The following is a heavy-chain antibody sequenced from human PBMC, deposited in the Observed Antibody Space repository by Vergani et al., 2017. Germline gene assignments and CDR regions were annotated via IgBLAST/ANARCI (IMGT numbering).Heavy chain of an antibody. CDR1: GSTSANFG. Sequence: QVQLVESAGGVVQPGGSLRLSCAAPGSTSANFGMPWIRQAPGKGLEWLGYIGKDGINTRYRDAVKGRFTVSRDNSKYILYLQMDSLRSEDTALYYCAKYLRDSTDGLPDSWGPGTLVIVSS. CDR2: IGKDGINT. CDR3: AKYLRDSTDGLPDS. D-gene: IGHD2-21*02. J-gene: IGHJ4*02. V-gene: IGHV3-30*02.